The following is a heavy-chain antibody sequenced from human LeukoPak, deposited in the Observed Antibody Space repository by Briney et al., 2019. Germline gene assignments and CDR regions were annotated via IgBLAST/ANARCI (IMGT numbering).Heavy chain of an antibody. D-gene: IGHD6-13*01. CDR3: ARDLGPWYSRTWGYDY. CDR2: IKQDGSEK. J-gene: IGHJ4*02. V-gene: IGHV3-7*01. Sequence: PGGSLRLSCAASGFTFSSYWMSWVRQAPGKGLEWVANIKQDGSEKYYVDSVKGRFTISRDNAKNSLFLQMNSLRAEDTAVYYCARDLGPWYSRTWGYDYWGQGSLVTVSS. CDR1: GFTFSSYW.